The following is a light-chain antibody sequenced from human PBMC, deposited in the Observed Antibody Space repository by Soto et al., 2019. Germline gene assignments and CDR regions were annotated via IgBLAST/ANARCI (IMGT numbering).Light chain of an antibody. V-gene: IGKV3-20*01. CDR2: GAS. CDR3: QQYDNSPIT. Sequence: SPGILSLSPGDRASLSCGASQSISSNFLAWYKQKPGQAPRLLIYGASIRATGIPDRFSGTGSETDFTLTISRLEPEYFAVYYCQQYDNSPITFGQGTRLEIK. CDR1: QSISSNF. J-gene: IGKJ5*01.